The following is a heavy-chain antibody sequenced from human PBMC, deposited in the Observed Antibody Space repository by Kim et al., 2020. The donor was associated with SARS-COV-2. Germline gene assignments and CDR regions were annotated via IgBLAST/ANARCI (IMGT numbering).Heavy chain of an antibody. J-gene: IGHJ6*02. CDR2: IKQDGSEK. D-gene: IGHD6-13*01. CDR3: ARDSSRSSWAAYYYGMDV. V-gene: IGHV3-7*03. CDR1: GFPFIPYW. Sequence: GGSLRLSCAASGFPFIPYWMSWVRQAPGKGLEWVANIKQDGSEKHYVDSVEGRFTISRDNAKNSLHLQMSSLSADDTAVYFCARDSSRSSWAAYYYGMDVWGQGTTVIVSS.